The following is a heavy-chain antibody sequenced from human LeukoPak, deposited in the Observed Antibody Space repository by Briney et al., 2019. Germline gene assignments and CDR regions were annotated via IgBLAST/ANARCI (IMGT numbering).Heavy chain of an antibody. J-gene: IGHJ4*02. CDR3: ARGYCSPAVCYVN. CDR2: TYYRSRWFN. D-gene: IGHD2-8*01. V-gene: IGHV6-1*01. Sequence: SQTLSLTCAISGDSVSSNSATWNWVRQSPSRGLEWLGRTYYRSRWFNDYAVSVKSRININPDTSKNQFSLQLNSVSPEDTAIYYCARGYCSPAVCYVNWGLGTLVTVSS. CDR1: GDSVSSNSAT.